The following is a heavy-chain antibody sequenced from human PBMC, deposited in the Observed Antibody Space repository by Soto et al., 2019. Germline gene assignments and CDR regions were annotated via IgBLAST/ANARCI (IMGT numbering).Heavy chain of an antibody. D-gene: IGHD2-15*01. CDR2: INHSGST. CDR1: VGSFSGYY. V-gene: IGHV4-34*01. CDR3: ARGYAAPRAAD. Sequence: PSETLSLTCAVYVGSFSGYYCSWIRQPPGKGLEWIGEINHSGSTSYNPSLKSRVTISVDTSKNQLSLKLSSVTAADTAVYYCARGYAAPRAADWGQGTLVTVSS. J-gene: IGHJ4*02.